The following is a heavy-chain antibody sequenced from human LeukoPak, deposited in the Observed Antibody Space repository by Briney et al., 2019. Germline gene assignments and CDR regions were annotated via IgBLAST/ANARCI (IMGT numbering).Heavy chain of an antibody. Sequence: SQTLSLTCTVSGGSISSGGYYWSWIRQHPGKGLEWIGYIYYSGSTYYNPSLKSRVTISVDTSKNQFSLKLSSVTAADTAAYYCARDATIAAAGPGYFDYWGQGTLVTVSS. CDR1: GGSISSGGYY. CDR2: IYYSGST. D-gene: IGHD6-13*01. CDR3: ARDATIAAAGPGYFDY. J-gene: IGHJ4*02. V-gene: IGHV4-31*03.